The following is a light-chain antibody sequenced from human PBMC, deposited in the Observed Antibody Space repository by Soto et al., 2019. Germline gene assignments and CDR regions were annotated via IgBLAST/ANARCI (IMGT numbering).Light chain of an antibody. V-gene: IGKV3-20*01. J-gene: IGKJ3*01. CDR2: GAS. CDR1: QSVSSSY. Sequence: ESVLTQSPGTLSLSPGERATLSCRASQSVSSSYLAWYQQKPGQAPRLLIYGASSRATGIPDRFSGSGSGTVVTLTISRLEPEDFAVYYCQQYGSSLLFTFGPGTKVDIK. CDR3: QQYGSSLLFT.